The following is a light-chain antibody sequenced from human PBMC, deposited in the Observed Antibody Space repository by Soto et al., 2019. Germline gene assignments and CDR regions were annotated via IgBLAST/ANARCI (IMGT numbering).Light chain of an antibody. J-gene: IGKJ1*01. CDR3: QQYGSSGT. Sequence: EIGMTQSPATLSVSPGERATLSCRASQSVSSSYLAWYQQKPGQAPRLLIYGASSRATGIPDRFSGSGSGTDFTLTISRLEPEDFAVYYCQQYGSSGTFGQGTKVDI. CDR2: GAS. CDR1: QSVSSSY. V-gene: IGKV3-20*01.